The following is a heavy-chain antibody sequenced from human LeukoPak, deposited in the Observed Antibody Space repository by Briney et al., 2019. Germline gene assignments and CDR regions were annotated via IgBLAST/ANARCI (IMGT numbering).Heavy chain of an antibody. V-gene: IGHV1-46*01. Sequence: GASVKVSCKASGYTFTSYYMHWVRQAAGQGLEWMGIINPSGGSTSYAQKFQGRITMTRDMSTSTVYMELSSLRSEDPAVYYCTGGTVTTGAYFDYWGQGTLVTVSS. CDR3: TGGTVTTGAYFDY. CDR1: GYTFTSYY. J-gene: IGHJ4*02. CDR2: INPSGGST. D-gene: IGHD4-17*01.